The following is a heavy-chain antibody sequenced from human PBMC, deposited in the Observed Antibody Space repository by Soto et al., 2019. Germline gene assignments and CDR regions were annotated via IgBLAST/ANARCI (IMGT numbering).Heavy chain of an antibody. CDR3: ARERYYYGSGDY. CDR1: GFTVSDNY. Sequence: HPGGSLRLSCAASGFTVSDNYMSWVRQAPGKGLEWVSVIYSGGSTYYADSVKGRFTISRDNSKNTVYLQMNSLRAEDTAVYYCARERYYYGSGDYWGQGTLVTVSS. D-gene: IGHD3-10*01. CDR2: IYSGGST. V-gene: IGHV3-53*01. J-gene: IGHJ4*02.